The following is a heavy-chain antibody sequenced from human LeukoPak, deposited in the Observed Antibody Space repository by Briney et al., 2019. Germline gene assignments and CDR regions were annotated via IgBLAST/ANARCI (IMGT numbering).Heavy chain of an antibody. V-gene: IGHV3-23*01. CDR2: ISAGGGST. D-gene: IGHD2-2*01. J-gene: IGHJ4*02. Sequence: PGGTLRLSCAASGFTFSNSPMSWVRQSPGKGLEWVSSISAGGGSTYYADSVKGRFTISRDNSKNTLYLQMNSLRAEDTAVYYCARDDKAMPGDYWGQGTLVTVSS. CDR3: ARDDKAMPGDY. CDR1: GFTFSNSP.